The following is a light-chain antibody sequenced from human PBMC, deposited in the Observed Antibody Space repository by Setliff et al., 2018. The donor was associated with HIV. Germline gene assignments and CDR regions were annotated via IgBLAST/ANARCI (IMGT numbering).Light chain of an antibody. CDR2: QAT. CDR3: CSNTGSNTYV. CDR1: SNDVGRYNL. V-gene: IGLV2-23*01. J-gene: IGLJ1*01. Sequence: ALTQPASVSGSPGQSITISCTGTSNDVGRYNLVSWYQQHPGKAPKLMIYQATKRPSGVSNRFSGSKSGNTASLTISGLQAEDEADYYCCSNTGSNTYVFGTGTKVTVL.